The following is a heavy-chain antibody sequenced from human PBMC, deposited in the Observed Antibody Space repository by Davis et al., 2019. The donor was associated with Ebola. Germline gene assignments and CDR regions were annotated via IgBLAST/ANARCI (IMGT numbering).Heavy chain of an antibody. CDR2: IIPILGIA. Sequence: SVKVSCKASGGTFSSYTISWVRQAPGQGLEWMGRIIPILGIANYAQKFQGRVTITADKSTSTAYMELSSLRSEGTAVYYCARDRGEQQLVLCYWGQGTLVTVSS. D-gene: IGHD6-13*01. V-gene: IGHV1-69*04. CDR1: GGTFSSYT. CDR3: ARDRGEQQLVLCY. J-gene: IGHJ4*02.